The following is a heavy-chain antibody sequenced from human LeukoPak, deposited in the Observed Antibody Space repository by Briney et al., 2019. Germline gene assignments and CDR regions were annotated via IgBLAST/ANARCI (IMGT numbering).Heavy chain of an antibody. CDR3: ARGSLWFGENSDWFDP. V-gene: IGHV1-2*02. CDR1: GYTFTGYY. Sequence: GASVKVSCKASGYTFTGYYMHWVRQAPGQGLEWMGWINPNSGGTNYAQKFQGRVTMTRDTSISTAYMELSRLRSDDTAVYYCARGSLWFGENSDWFDPWGQGTLVTVSS. CDR2: INPNSGGT. D-gene: IGHD3-10*01. J-gene: IGHJ5*02.